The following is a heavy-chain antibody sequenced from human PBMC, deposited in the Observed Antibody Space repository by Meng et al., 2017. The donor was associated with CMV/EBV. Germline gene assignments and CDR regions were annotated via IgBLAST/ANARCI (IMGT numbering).Heavy chain of an antibody. D-gene: IGHD3-3*01. CDR3: ARVGTIFRGYYFDY. CDR1: GFTFSSYS. Sequence: GGSLRLSCAASGFTFSSYSMNWVRQAPGKGLEWVANIKQDGSEKYYVDSVKGRFTISRDNAKNSLYLQMNSLRAEDTAVYYCARVGTIFRGYYFDYWGQGTLVTVSS. J-gene: IGHJ4*02. CDR2: IKQDGSEK. V-gene: IGHV3-7*01.